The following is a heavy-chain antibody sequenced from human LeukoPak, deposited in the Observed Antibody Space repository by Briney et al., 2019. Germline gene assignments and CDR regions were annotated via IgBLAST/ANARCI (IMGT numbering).Heavy chain of an antibody. Sequence: GRSLRLSCAASGFTFSSYGMHWVRQAPGKGLEWVAVISYDGSNKYYAGSVKGRFTISRDNSKNTLYLQMNSLRAEDTAVYYCAKAVVPAAIGYWGQGTLVTVSS. J-gene: IGHJ4*02. D-gene: IGHD2-2*02. CDR2: ISYDGSNK. CDR1: GFTFSSYG. V-gene: IGHV3-30*18. CDR3: AKAVVPAAIGY.